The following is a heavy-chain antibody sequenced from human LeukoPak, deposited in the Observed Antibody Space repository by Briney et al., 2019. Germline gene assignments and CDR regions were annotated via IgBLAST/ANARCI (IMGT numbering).Heavy chain of an antibody. J-gene: IGHJ4*02. CDR3: ATTPAHHFDSGSSYLDY. CDR1: GYTFTSYY. V-gene: IGHV1-46*01. Sequence: GASVKVSCKASGYTFTSYYVHWVRQAPGQGLEWMGVINPSGDSTSYAQKFQGRVTMARDMSTSTVYMELSSLRSEDTAVYYCATTPAHHFDSGSSYLDYWGQGTLVTVSS. CDR2: INPSGDST. D-gene: IGHD3-10*01.